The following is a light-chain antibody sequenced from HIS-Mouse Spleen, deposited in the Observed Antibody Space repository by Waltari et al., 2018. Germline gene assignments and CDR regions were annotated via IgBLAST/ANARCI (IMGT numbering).Light chain of an antibody. V-gene: IGLV1-51*01. CDR1: SSNIGTNY. CDR3: GTWDSSLSAVV. Sequence: SVLTQPPSVSAAQGQKVTISCSGRSSNIGTNYVSWYQQLPGTAPKLLIYDNNKRRSWSPDRFSGSKSGTSATLGITGLQTGDEADYYCGTWDSSLSAVVFGGGTKLTVL. J-gene: IGLJ2*01. CDR2: DNN.